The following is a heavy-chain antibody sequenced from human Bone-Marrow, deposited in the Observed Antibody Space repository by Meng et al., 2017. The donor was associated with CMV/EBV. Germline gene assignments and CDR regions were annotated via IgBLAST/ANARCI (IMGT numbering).Heavy chain of an antibody. CDR2: IIPIFGTA. V-gene: IGHV1-69*05. Sequence: SVKVSCKASGGTFSSYAISWVRQAPGQGLEWMGGIIPIFGTANYAQKFQGRVTITTDESTSTAYMELSSLRSEDTAVYYCARDGNCGGDCYTYGMDVWGQGTTVTVSS. CDR3: ARDGNCGGDCYTYGMDV. CDR1: GGTFSSYA. J-gene: IGHJ6*02. D-gene: IGHD2-21*01.